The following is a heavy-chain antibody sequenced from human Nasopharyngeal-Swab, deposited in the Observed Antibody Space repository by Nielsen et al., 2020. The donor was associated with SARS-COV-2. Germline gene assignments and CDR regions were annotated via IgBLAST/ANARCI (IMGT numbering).Heavy chain of an antibody. CDR3: AKVGDYYDGSGQYYFDY. D-gene: IGHD3-22*01. Sequence: GESLKISCAVSGFTFRSYVMSWVRQAPGKGLEWVSAISGSGGSTYYADSVKGRFTISRDNSKNTLYLQMNSLRAEDTAVYYCAKVGDYYDGSGQYYFDYWGQGTLVTVSS. CDR2: ISGSGGST. CDR1: GFTFRSYV. J-gene: IGHJ4*02. V-gene: IGHV3-23*01.